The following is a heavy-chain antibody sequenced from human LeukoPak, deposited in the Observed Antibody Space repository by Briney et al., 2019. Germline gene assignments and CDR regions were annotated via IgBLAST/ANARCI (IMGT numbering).Heavy chain of an antibody. Sequence: PGRSLRLSCAASGFTFSSYAMHWVRQAPGKGLEWVAVISYDGSNKYYADSVKGRFTISRDNAKNSLYLQMNSLRAEDTAVYYCARGPLRAAITGYYMDVWGKGTTVTVSS. CDR1: GFTFSSYA. J-gene: IGHJ6*03. V-gene: IGHV3-30-3*01. D-gene: IGHD2-2*02. CDR3: ARGPLRAAITGYYMDV. CDR2: ISYDGSNK.